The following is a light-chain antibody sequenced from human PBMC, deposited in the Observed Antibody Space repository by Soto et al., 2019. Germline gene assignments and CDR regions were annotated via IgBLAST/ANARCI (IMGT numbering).Light chain of an antibody. V-gene: IGKV3D-20*02. CDR1: QSVSSSY. Sequence: EIVLTQSPGTLSLSPVDIATLSCRASQSVSSSYLAWYQQKPGQAPRLLIYDASSRATGIPDRFSGSGSGTEFTLTISSLQSEDFAVYYCQQYNNWITFGQGTRLEIK. J-gene: IGKJ5*01. CDR3: QQYNNWIT. CDR2: DAS.